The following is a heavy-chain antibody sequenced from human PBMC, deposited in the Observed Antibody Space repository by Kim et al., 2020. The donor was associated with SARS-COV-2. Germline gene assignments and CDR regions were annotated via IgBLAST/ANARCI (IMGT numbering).Heavy chain of an antibody. CDR3: ARGSSRVVIAAAGTRYYYYGMDV. V-gene: IGHV1-2*02. Sequence: ASVKVSCKASGYTFTGYYMHWVRQAPGQGLEWMGWINPNSGGTNYAQKFQGRVTMTRDTSISTAYMELSRLRSDDTAVYYCARGSSRVVIAAAGTRYYYYGMDVWGQGTTVTVSS. CDR2: INPNSGGT. J-gene: IGHJ6*02. CDR1: GYTFTGYY. D-gene: IGHD6-13*01.